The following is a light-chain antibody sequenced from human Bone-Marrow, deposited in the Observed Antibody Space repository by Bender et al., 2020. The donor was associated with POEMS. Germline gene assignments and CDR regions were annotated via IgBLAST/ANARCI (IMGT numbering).Light chain of an antibody. J-gene: IGLJ2*01. CDR1: LLANKY. CDR3: YSSADDNLL. Sequence: SYELTQPSSVSVSPGQTAKITCSGHLLANKYGRWFQQRPGQAPVLLIYKDTERPSEIPERFSGSRSGTTLTLTVSGARSEDEADYYCYSSADDNLLFGGGTKLTVL. V-gene: IGLV3-27*01. CDR2: KDT.